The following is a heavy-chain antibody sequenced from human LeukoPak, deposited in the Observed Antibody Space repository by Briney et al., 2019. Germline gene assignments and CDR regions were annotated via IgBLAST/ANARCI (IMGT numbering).Heavy chain of an antibody. J-gene: IGHJ4*02. D-gene: IGHD1-26*01. Sequence: SETLSLTCNVSGGSIYNYHWSWIRQPPGKGLEWIGEINHSGSTNYNPSLKSRVTISVDTSKNQFSLKLSSVTAADTAVYYCARRRYSGSYYPYWGQGTLVTVSS. V-gene: IGHV4-34*01. CDR2: INHSGST. CDR3: ARRRYSGSYYPY. CDR1: GGSIYNYH.